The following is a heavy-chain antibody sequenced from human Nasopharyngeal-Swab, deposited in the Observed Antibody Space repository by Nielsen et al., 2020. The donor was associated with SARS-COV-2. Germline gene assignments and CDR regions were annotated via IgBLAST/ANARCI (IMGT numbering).Heavy chain of an antibody. D-gene: IGHD3-10*01. Sequence: SETLSLTCTVSGGSISSYYWRWIRQPPGKGLEWIGDIYYGGSTNYNPSLKSRVTISVDTSKDQFSLKLSSVTAADTAVYYFARAYYYGSGSSFDYWGQGTLVTVSS. CDR2: IYYGGST. CDR1: GGSISSYY. CDR3: ARAYYYGSGSSFDY. V-gene: IGHV4-59*01. J-gene: IGHJ4*02.